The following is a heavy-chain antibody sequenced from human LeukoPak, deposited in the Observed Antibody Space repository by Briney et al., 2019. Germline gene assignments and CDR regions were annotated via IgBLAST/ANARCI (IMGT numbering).Heavy chain of an antibody. J-gene: IGHJ2*01. V-gene: IGHV3-53*01. Sequence: GGSLRLSCAATEFSLNSNDSRWLGQAPGKGLEWVSILYSGSDTYYADSVKGRFTISRDGAKNILSLHMNNLRAEDTLVYCCARVGDHLHCYLDLWGRGTLVTVSS. CDR1: EFSLNSND. D-gene: IGHD3-16*01. CDR2: LYSGSDT. CDR3: ARVGDHLHCYLDL.